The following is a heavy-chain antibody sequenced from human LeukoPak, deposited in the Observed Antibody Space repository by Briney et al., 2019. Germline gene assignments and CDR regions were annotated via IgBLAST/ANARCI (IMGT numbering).Heavy chain of an antibody. Sequence: PSETLSLTCAVYGGSFSGYYRSWIRQPPGKGLEWIGEINHSGSTNYNPSLKSRVTISVDTSKNQFSLKLSSVTAADTAVYYCARNRRYGMDVWGQGTTVTVSS. CDR2: INHSGST. J-gene: IGHJ6*02. D-gene: IGHD1/OR15-1a*01. V-gene: IGHV4-34*01. CDR3: ARNRRYGMDV. CDR1: GGSFSGYY.